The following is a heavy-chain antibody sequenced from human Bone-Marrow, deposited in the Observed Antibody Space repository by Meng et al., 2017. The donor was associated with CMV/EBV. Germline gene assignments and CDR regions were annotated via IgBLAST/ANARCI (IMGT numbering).Heavy chain of an antibody. D-gene: IGHD3-3*01. CDR2: ISWNSGSI. CDR1: GFTFDDYA. J-gene: IGHJ4*02. CDR3: AKDIGYDCLYYFDD. V-gene: IGHV3-9*01. Sequence: GGSLRLSCAASGFTFDDYAMHWVRQAPGKGLEWVSGISWNSGSIGYADSVKGRFTISRDNAKNSLYLQMNSLRAEDTALYYCAKDIGYDCLYYFDDWGQGTLVTVSS.